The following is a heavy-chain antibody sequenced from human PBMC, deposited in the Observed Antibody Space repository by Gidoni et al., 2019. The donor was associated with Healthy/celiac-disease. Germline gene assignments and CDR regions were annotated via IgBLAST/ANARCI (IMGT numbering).Heavy chain of an antibody. Sequence: EVQLVESGGGLVQPGRARRRACAACGFTFDDSALPWVRQAPGRGLALVSGISWNSGSIGYAYSVKCRFTISRDNAKNSLYLQMNSLRAEDTALYYCAKDAGQQLALDYWGQGTLVTVSS. CDR3: AKDAGQQLALDY. CDR1: GFTFDDSA. V-gene: IGHV3-9*01. D-gene: IGHD6-13*01. J-gene: IGHJ4*02. CDR2: ISWNSGSI.